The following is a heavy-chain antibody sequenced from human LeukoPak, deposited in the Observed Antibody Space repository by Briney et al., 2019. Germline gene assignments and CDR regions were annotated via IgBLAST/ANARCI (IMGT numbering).Heavy chain of an antibody. CDR1: GGSFSGYY. CDR2: INHSGST. V-gene: IGHV4-34*01. CDR3: ARGFYYAILTGSSHSDAFDI. D-gene: IGHD3-9*01. J-gene: IGHJ3*02. Sequence: SKTLSLTCAVYGGSFSGYYWSWIRQPPGKGLEWIGEINHSGSTNYNPSLKSRVTISVDTSKNQFSLKLSSVTAADTAVYYCARGFYYAILTGSSHSDAFDIWGQGTMVTVSS.